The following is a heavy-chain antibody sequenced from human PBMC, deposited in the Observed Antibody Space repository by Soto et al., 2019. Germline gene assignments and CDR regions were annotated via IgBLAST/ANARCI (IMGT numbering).Heavy chain of an antibody. D-gene: IGHD5-12*01. Sequence: QVQLVQSGAEVKKPGSSVKVSCKASGGTFSSYAISWVRQAPGQGLEWMGGIIPIFGTANYAQKFQGRVTITADDSTSTAYMELSSLRSEDTAVYYCARGKRGYSGYDYPNFDYWGQGTLVTVSS. V-gene: IGHV1-69*12. CDR2: IIPIFGTA. CDR1: GGTFSSYA. CDR3: ARGKRGYSGYDYPNFDY. J-gene: IGHJ4*02.